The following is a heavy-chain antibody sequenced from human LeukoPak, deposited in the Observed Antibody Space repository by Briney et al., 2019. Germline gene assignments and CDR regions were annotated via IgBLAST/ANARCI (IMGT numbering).Heavy chain of an antibody. CDR3: ARESDSSGLYYFDY. V-gene: IGHV3-30-3*01. CDR1: GFAFSSYA. Sequence: GGSLRLSCAASGFAFSSYAMYWVRQAPGKGLEWVAVISYDGSNKYYADSVKGRFTISRDNSKNTLYMQMNSLTAEDTAVYYCARESDSSGLYYFDYWGQGTLVTVSS. D-gene: IGHD3-22*01. CDR2: ISYDGSNK. J-gene: IGHJ4*02.